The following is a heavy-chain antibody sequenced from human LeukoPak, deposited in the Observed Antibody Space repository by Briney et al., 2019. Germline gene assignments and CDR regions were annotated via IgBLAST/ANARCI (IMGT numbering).Heavy chain of an antibody. V-gene: IGHV3-74*01. CDR3: TTRSPARYCSDGACYSSADY. CDR1: GFTFSYFW. CDR2: TNTDGSYS. D-gene: IGHD2-15*01. Sequence: PGGSLRLSCAASGFTFSYFWMHWFRQTPGKGLVWVSCTNTDGSYSSYADSVKGRFTISRDNVRNTLYLQMNSLNTEDTAMYYRTTRSPARYCSDGACYSSADYWGQGTLVTISS. J-gene: IGHJ4*02.